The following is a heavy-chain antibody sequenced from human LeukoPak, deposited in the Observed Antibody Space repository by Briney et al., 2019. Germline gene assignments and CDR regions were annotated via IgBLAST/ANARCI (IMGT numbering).Heavy chain of an antibody. J-gene: IGHJ3*02. D-gene: IGHD3-3*01. CDR2: IYSGGNI. CDR3: ARGFSDAFDI. Sequence: SGGSLRLSCAASGFTVSSNYMSWVRQAPGKGLEWVSIIYSGGNIYYADSVKGRFTISRDNSKNTLYLQMNSLRAEDTAVYYCARGFSDAFDIWGQGTMVTVSS. V-gene: IGHV3-66*01. CDR1: GFTVSSNY.